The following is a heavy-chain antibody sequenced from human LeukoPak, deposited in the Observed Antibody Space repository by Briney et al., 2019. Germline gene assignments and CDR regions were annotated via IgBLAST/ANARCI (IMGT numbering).Heavy chain of an antibody. D-gene: IGHD3-10*01. CDR2: IYSGGST. CDR3: AREFITMVRGVTLGAFDI. J-gene: IGHJ3*02. V-gene: IGHV3-53*01. CDR1: GFTVSSNY. Sequence: GGSLRLSCAASGFTVSSNYMSWVRQAPWKGLEWVSVIYSGGSTYYADSVKGRFTISRDNSKNTLYLQMNSLRAEDTAVYYCAREFITMVRGVTLGAFDIWGQGTMVTVSS.